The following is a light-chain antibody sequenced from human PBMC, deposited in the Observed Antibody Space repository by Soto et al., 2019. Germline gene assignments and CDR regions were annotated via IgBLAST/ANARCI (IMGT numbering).Light chain of an antibody. CDR2: DAS. CDR3: QQTLSFPPT. V-gene: IGKV3D-20*01. Sequence: EIVLTQSPATLSLSPGERATLSCGASQGVSKNFLAWYQQKPGLAPRLLIYDASSRATGIPNRFSGSGSGADFTLTISSLQPEEFATYYCQQTLSFPPTFGQGTKV. J-gene: IGKJ1*01. CDR1: QGVSKNF.